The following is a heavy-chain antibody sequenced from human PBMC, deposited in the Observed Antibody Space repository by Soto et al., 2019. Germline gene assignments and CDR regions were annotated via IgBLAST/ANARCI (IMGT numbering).Heavy chain of an antibody. V-gene: IGHV3-21*01. CDR3: ARVYGSGSYYAEQIYYYYGMDV. CDR1: GFTFSSYS. J-gene: IGHJ6*02. D-gene: IGHD3-10*01. Sequence: GGSLRLSCAASGFTFSSYSMNWVRQAPGKGLEWVPSISSSSSYIYYADSVKGRFTISRDNAKNSLYLQMNSLRAEDTAVYYCARVYGSGSYYAEQIYYYYGMDVWGQGTTVTVSS. CDR2: ISSSSSYI.